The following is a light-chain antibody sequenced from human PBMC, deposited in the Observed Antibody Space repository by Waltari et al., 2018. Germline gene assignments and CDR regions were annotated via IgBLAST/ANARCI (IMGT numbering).Light chain of an antibody. CDR2: AAS. V-gene: IGKV1-9*01. CDR3: QQLNSYQWT. Sequence: IPLTHSPSSLPASVGDSVTLTCRASQGISNYLAWDQQKPGKAPKLLIYAASTLQSGVPSRFSGSGSGTDFTLTISSLQPEDFATYYCQQLNSYQWTFGQGTKVEIK. CDR1: QGISNY. J-gene: IGKJ1*01.